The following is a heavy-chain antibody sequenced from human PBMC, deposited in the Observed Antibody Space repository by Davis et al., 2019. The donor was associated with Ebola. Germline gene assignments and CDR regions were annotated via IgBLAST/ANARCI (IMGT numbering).Heavy chain of an antibody. CDR3: ARDSGPGNTFGYSFDF. CDR2: IRACGTT. CDR1: GFTFSIFA. V-gene: IGHV3-23*01. Sequence: PGGSLRLSCAASGFTFSIFAMNWVRQAPGKGLEWVSTIRACGTTYSSDSVKGRFPISRDNSKNTLYLQLNRLSAEDTAVYYCARDSGPGNTFGYSFDFWGQGALVAVSS. D-gene: IGHD5-18*01. J-gene: IGHJ4*02.